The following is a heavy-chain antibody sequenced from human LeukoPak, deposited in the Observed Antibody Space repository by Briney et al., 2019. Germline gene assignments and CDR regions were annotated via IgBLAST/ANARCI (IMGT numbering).Heavy chain of an antibody. D-gene: IGHD3-10*01. V-gene: IGHV4-59*01. Sequence: SETLSLTCTVSGDSISNFYWSWIRQPPGKGLEWIGYVYYSGITNYNPSLKSRVTMSVDTSKNQFSLKLSSVTAADTAVCYCARNYYGSASYYRTGFDPWGQGTLVTVSS. CDR3: ARNYYGSASYYRTGFDP. CDR2: VYYSGIT. CDR1: GDSISNFY. J-gene: IGHJ5*02.